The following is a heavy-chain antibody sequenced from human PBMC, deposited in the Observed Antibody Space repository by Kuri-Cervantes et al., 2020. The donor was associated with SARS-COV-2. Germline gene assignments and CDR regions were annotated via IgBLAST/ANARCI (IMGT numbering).Heavy chain of an antibody. CDR1: GGSISSYY. V-gene: IGHV4-4*07. J-gene: IGHJ6*02. Sequence: SETMSLTCTVSGGSISSYYWSWIRQPPGKGLEWIGRIYTSGSTNYNPSLKSRVTMSVDTSKNQFSLKLSSVTAADTAVYYCAREYDFWSGYYHGMDVWGQGTTVTVSS. D-gene: IGHD3-3*01. CDR2: IYTSGST. CDR3: AREYDFWSGYYHGMDV.